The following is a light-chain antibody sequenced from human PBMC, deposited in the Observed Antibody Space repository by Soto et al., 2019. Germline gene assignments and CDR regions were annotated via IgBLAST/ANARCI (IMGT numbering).Light chain of an antibody. CDR1: QSILYTSNNKNY. Sequence: DIVMTQSPDSLAVSLGERATINCKSSQSILYTSNNKNYLAWFQQKPGQPPKLLIHWASIRESGVPDRFSGSESGTDFTLTISSLQAEDVAVYYCQQYYSTPYTFGQGTKLEIK. CDR3: QQYYSTPYT. J-gene: IGKJ2*01. CDR2: WAS. V-gene: IGKV4-1*01.